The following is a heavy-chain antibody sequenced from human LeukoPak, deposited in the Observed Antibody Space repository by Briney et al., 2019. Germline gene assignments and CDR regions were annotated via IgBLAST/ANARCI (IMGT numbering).Heavy chain of an antibody. CDR2: ISYDGSNK. Sequence: GSLRLSCAASGFTFSSYAMHWVRQAPGKGLEWVAVISYDGSNKYYADSVKGRFTISRDNSKNTLYLQMNSLRAVDTAVYYCARAPDGFDYWGQGTLVTVSS. CDR1: GFTFSSYA. J-gene: IGHJ4*02. V-gene: IGHV3-30-3*01. CDR3: ARAPDGFDY. D-gene: IGHD1-14*01.